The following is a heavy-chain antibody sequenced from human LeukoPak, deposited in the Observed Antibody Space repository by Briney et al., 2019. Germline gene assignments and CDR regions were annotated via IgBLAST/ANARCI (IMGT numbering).Heavy chain of an antibody. V-gene: IGHV3-23*01. Sequence: EXVEXXSAIGGSGGRPYYADSVKGRFTISRDNSKNTVYLQLNSLRGEDTAVYYCGKTIQESSGVGGDWGQGTLVTVSS. D-gene: IGHD1-26*01. J-gene: IGHJ1*01. CDR3: GKTIQESSGVGGD. CDR2: IGGSGGRP.